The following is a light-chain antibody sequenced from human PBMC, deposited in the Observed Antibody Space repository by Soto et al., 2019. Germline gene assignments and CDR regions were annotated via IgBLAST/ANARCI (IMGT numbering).Light chain of an antibody. CDR2: AAS. Sequence: DIQMTQSPSSLSASVGDRVTITCRASQGISSYLAWYQQRPWKVPKLLIYAASTLQSGVPSRFSGSGSGTDFTLTSSSLQPEDVATYYCQKYNSAPSTFGGGTKVEIK. CDR1: QGISSY. V-gene: IGKV1-27*01. J-gene: IGKJ4*01. CDR3: QKYNSAPST.